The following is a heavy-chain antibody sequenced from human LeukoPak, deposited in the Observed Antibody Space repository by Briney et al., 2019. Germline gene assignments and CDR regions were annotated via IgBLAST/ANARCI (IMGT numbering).Heavy chain of an antibody. CDR2: IYYSGST. J-gene: IGHJ4*02. Sequence: SETLSLTCTVSGGSISSYYWSWIRQPPGKGLEWIGYIYYSGSTYYNPSLKSRVTISVDTSKNQFSLKLSSVTAADTAVYYCARGVGYSYGYPSFDYWGQGTLVTVSS. CDR3: ARGVGYSYGYPSFDY. CDR1: GGSISSYY. D-gene: IGHD5-18*01. V-gene: IGHV4-59*12.